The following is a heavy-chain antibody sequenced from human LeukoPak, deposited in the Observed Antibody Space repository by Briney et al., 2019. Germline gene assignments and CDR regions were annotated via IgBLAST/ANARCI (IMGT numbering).Heavy chain of an antibody. V-gene: IGHV3-23*01. CDR1: GFTFSNYG. D-gene: IGHD2-2*01. CDR2: ISGSGGST. CDR3: ASGTTDIVVVPATLRNYYFDY. J-gene: IGHJ4*02. Sequence: GGSLRLSCAASGFTFSNYGMSWVRQAPGKGLEWVSAISGSGGSTYYADSVKGRSIISRENSKHTLYLQMNSLRAEDTAVYYCASGTTDIVVVPATLRNYYFDYWGQGTLVTVSS.